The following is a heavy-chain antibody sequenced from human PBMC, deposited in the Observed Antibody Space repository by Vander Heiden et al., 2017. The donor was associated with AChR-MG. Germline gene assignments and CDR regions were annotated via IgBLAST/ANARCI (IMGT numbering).Heavy chain of an antibody. CDR3: AREGDGYKYLDY. CDR1: GGSFSGYP. J-gene: IGHJ4*02. CDR2: LLPMFAKP. Sequence: QVQLVQSGAEVKKPGSSVMVSCKASGGSFSGYPFSLVRQAPGQGREGMGGLLPMFAKPNYAQKVQGRVTITADESTSTVYMELSSLIYEDTAVYYCAREGDGYKYLDYWGQGTLVAVSS. D-gene: IGHD5-12*01. V-gene: IGHV1-69*01.